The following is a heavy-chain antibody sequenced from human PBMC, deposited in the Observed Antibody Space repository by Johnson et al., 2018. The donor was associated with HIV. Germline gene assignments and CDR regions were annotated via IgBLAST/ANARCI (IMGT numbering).Heavy chain of an antibody. CDR3: TRGPLTVGATIDALDI. CDR2: IRYDGSNK. J-gene: IGHJ3*02. D-gene: IGHD1-26*01. Sequence: QVQLVESGGGVVQPVGSLRLSCAASGFTFSSYGMHWVRQAPGKGLEWVAFIRYDGSNKYYADSVKGRFTISRDNSKNTLYLQMNSLRAEDTAVYFCTRGPLTVGATIDALDIWGHGTMVTVSS. V-gene: IGHV3-30*02. CDR1: GFTFSSYG.